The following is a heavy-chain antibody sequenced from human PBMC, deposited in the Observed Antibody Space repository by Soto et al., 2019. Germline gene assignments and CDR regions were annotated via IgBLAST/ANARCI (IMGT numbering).Heavy chain of an antibody. CDR1: GYTFTSYC. D-gene: IGHD6-6*01. Sequence: GASVKVSCKASGYTFTSYCMHWVRQAPGQGLEWMGIINPSGGSTSYAQKFQGRVTMTRDTSTSTVYMELSSLRSEDTAVYYCASSGIAARRSRVDYYYYGMDVWGQGTTVTVSS. J-gene: IGHJ6*02. CDR3: ASSGIAARRSRVDYYYYGMDV. CDR2: INPSGGST. V-gene: IGHV1-46*01.